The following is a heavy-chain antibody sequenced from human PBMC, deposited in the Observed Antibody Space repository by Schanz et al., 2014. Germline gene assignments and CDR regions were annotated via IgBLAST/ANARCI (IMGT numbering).Heavy chain of an antibody. V-gene: IGHV1-69*08. D-gene: IGHD3-9*01. CDR3: AKDHAGSDILTALGN. J-gene: IGHJ4*02. Sequence: QVQLVQSEAEVKKPGSSVKVSCKASGGTFSSYTISWVRQAPGQGLEWMGRIIPILGIANYAQNFQGRVTITADKSTSTAYMELTSLRAEDTAVYYCAKDHAGSDILTALGNWGQGTLVTDSP. CDR2: IIPILGIA. CDR1: GGTFSSYT.